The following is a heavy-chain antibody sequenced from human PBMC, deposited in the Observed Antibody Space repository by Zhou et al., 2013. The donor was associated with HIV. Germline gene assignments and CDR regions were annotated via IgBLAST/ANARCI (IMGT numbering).Heavy chain of an antibody. CDR3: ARVPSYKPLDFWGQGTLVTVSSDXKGLLDV. J-gene: IGHJ6*02. D-gene: IGHD1-1*01. CDR1: GFTFTTYF. Sequence: QVQVLQSGAVLKKPGASVTLSCTASGFTFTTYFVQWVRQAPGQGLEWVGISHYNDADRYIGGRTTYAQKFRDRVTMTRDTSTETVYMELRSLKSDDTAMYYCARVPSYKPLDFWGQGTLVTVSSDXKGLLDVWGPGTTVTVSS. CDR2: SHYNDADRYIGGRT. V-gene: IGHV1-46*01.